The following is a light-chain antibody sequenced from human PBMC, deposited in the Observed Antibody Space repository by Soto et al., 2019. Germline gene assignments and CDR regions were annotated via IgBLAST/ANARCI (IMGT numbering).Light chain of an antibody. CDR3: SSYTSSSTYVV. CDR1: SSDVGGYNY. J-gene: IGLJ2*01. CDR2: DVA. V-gene: IGLV2-14*03. Sequence: QSALTQPASVSGSPGQSSTISCTGTSSDVGGYNYVSWYQQHPGKAPQLIIYDVANRPSGVSNRFTGSKSGNTASLTISGLQAEDEADYYCSSYTSSSTYVVFGGGTKLTVL.